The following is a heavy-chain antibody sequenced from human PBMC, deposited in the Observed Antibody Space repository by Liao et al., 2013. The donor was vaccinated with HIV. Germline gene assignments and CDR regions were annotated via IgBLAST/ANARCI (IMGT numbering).Heavy chain of an antibody. CDR2: INHSGST. CDR1: GGSFSGYY. Sequence: QVQLQQWGAGLLKPSETLSLTCAVYGGSFSGYYWSWIGEINHSGSTNYNPSLKSRVTISVDTSKNQFSLKLSSVTAADTAVYYCARRKDIVVVPAAYQFDPWGQGTLVTVSS. V-gene: IGHV4-34*01. D-gene: IGHD2-2*01. CDR3: ARRKDIVVVPAAYQFDP. J-gene: IGHJ5*02.